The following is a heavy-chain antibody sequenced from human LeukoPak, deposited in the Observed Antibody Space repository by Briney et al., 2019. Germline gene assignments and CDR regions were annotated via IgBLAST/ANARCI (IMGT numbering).Heavy chain of an antibody. Sequence: GASVKVSCKASGCTFTGYYIHWVRQAPGQGLEWMGWINPNSGGTKYAQKFQGRVTMTRDTSISTAYMELSSLTSDDTALYYCARDGAVAGTAYPEYWGQGTLVTVSS. CDR1: GCTFTGYY. D-gene: IGHD6-19*01. V-gene: IGHV1-2*02. CDR2: INPNSGGT. CDR3: ARDGAVAGTAYPEY. J-gene: IGHJ4*02.